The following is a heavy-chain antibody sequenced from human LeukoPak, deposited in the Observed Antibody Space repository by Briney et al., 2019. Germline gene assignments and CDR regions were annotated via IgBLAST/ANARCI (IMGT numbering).Heavy chain of an antibody. V-gene: IGHV4-4*08. CDR3: VRDWGTDGLISPDYFDY. CDR1: GGSISSYY. CDR2: IYYSGST. D-gene: IGHD2-8*01. Sequence: SETLSLTCTVSGGSISSYYWSWIRQPPGKGLEWIGYIYYSGSTYYNPSLKSRVTISVDTSKNQFSLKLNSVTAADTAIYYCVRDWGTDGLISPDYFDYWGQGALVAVSS. J-gene: IGHJ4*02.